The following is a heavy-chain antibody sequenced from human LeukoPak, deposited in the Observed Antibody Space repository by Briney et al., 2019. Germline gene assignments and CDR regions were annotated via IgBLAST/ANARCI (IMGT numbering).Heavy chain of an antibody. V-gene: IGHV4-31*03. D-gene: IGHD4-23*01. CDR2: IYYSGST. J-gene: IGHJ4*02. CDR3: ARDYYHGNPGYYFAH. Sequence: SETLSLTCTVSGGSINTGGYYWSWIRQHPEKGLEWIGYIYYSGSTYYNPSLKSRVSISVDTSKNQFSLKLRSVTAADTAVYYCARDYYHGNPGYYFAHWGQGTLVTVSS. CDR1: GGSINTGGYY.